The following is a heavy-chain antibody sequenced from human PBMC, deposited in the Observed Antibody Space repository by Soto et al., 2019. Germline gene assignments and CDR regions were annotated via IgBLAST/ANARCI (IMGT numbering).Heavy chain of an antibody. V-gene: IGHV3-11*06. CDR3: ARSGDNYNRLDY. Sequence: GGSLRLSCEGSGFTFSDYYISWIRQAPGKGMEWISYSSNSGTFSRYADSVKGRFSISRDNTKNLLYLQMNSLRAEDTAVYYCARSGDNYNRLDYWGQVTPVTVS. D-gene: IGHD1-1*01. CDR2: SSNSGTFS. CDR1: GFTFSDYY. J-gene: IGHJ4*02.